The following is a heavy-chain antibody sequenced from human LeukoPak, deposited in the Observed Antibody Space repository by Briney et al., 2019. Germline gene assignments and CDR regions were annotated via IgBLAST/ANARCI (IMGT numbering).Heavy chain of an antibody. J-gene: IGHJ4*02. CDR2: IIPIFGTA. V-gene: IGHV1-69*06. CDR3: AREEDSYGYGDY. Sequence: SVKVSCKASGGTFSSYAISWVRHAPGQGLEWMGVIIPIFGTANYAQKFQGRVTITADKSTSTAYMELSSLRSGDTAVYYCAREEDSYGYGDYWGQGTLVTVSS. CDR1: GGTFSSYA. D-gene: IGHD5-18*01.